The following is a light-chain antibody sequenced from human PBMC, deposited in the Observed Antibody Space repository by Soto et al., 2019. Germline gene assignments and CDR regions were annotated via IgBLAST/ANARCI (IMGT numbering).Light chain of an antibody. CDR1: QSVSNY. CDR3: QQYNNWPLT. J-gene: IGKJ1*01. Sequence: EILMTQSPATLSVSPGERATLSCRASQSVSNYLAWYQQIPGQPPRLLIYGATTRATGIPAWCSGSGSGTEFTLSVSSLQSVDFAVYYCQQYNNWPLTFGQGTKVEIK. CDR2: GAT. V-gene: IGKV3-15*01.